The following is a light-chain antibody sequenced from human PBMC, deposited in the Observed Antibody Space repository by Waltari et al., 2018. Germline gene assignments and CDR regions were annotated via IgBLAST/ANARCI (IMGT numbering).Light chain of an antibody. CDR1: SSDVGGYNY. J-gene: IGLJ1*01. Sequence: QSALTQPASVSGSPGQSITISCTGTSSDVGGYNYVSWYQQHPGKAPKLMICEVSKRPSGVSNRFTGSKSGNTASLTISGLQIEDEADYYCSSYKATSSFYVFAAATKVTVL. CDR2: EVS. V-gene: IGLV2-14*01. CDR3: SSYKATSSFYV.